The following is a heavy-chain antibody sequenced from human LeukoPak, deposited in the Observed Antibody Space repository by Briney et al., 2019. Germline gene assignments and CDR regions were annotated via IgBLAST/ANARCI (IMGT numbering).Heavy chain of an antibody. V-gene: IGHV3-74*01. Sequence: GGSLRLSCAASGFTFSSYSMNWVRQAPGKGLVWVSRINSDGSSTSYADSVKGRFTISRDNAKNTLYLQMNSLRAEDTAVYYCAKVGAGYYYYYMDVWGKGTTVTVSS. CDR2: INSDGSST. CDR3: AKVGAGYYYYYMDV. CDR1: GFTFSSYS. J-gene: IGHJ6*03. D-gene: IGHD3-10*01.